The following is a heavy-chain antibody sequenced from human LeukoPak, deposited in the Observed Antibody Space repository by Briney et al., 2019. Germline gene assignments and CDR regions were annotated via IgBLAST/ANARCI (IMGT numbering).Heavy chain of an antibody. CDR2: IYHSGST. CDR3: ARQGPYCGGDCSNYFDF. CDR1: GYSISSGFY. Sequence: PSETLSLTCAVSGYSISSGFYWDWIRQPPGKGLEWIGTIYHSGSTYYNPSLKSRVTISVDTSTNQFSLKLSSVTAADTAVFNCARQGPYCGGDCSNYFDFWGQGILVTVSS. J-gene: IGHJ4*02. V-gene: IGHV4-38-2*01. D-gene: IGHD2-21*01.